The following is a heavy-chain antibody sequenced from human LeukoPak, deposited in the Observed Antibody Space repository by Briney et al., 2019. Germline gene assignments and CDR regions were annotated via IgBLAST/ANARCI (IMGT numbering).Heavy chain of an antibody. V-gene: IGHV4-61*02. CDR1: GASISSGSYY. D-gene: IGHD5-24*01. Sequence: SQTLSLTCTVSGASISSGSYYWSWIRQPAGKGLEWIGRIYNTGSTKYNPSLKSRVTISIDTSKNQFSLKLNSVTAADTAVYYCARVMAVNPDWFDPWGQGTQVTVSS. J-gene: IGHJ5*02. CDR2: IYNTGST. CDR3: ARVMAVNPDWFDP.